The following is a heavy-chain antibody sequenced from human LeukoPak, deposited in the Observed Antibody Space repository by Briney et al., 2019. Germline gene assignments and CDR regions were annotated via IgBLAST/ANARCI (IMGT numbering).Heavy chain of an antibody. J-gene: IGHJ3*02. CDR3: ARERGNLRGDAFDI. CDR2: IYSSGNT. CDR1: GVSFSSYY. V-gene: IGHV4-4*07. D-gene: IGHD1-26*01. Sequence: PSETLSLTCTVSGVSFSSYYWTWIRQHAGKGLEWIGRIYSSGNTNYNPSLESRVTMSIDTSKKQISLKLTSVTAADTAVYYCARERGNLRGDAFDIWGQGTMVTVSS.